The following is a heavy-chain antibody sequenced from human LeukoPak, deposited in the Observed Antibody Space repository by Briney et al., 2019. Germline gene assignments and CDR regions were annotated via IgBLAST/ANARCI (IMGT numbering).Heavy chain of an antibody. D-gene: IGHD6-19*01. CDR2: IIPIFGTA. CDR3: ARDLAVAGTGPSDY. Sequence: SVKVSCKASGGTFSIYAISWVRQAPGQGLEWMGRIIPIFGTANYAQKFQGRVTITADKSTSTAYMELSSLRSEDTAVYYCARDLAVAGTGPSDYWGQGTLVTVSS. CDR1: GGTFSIYA. J-gene: IGHJ4*02. V-gene: IGHV1-69*06.